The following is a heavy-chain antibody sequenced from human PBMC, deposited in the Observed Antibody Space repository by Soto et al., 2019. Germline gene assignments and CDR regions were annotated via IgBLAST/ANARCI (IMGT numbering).Heavy chain of an antibody. Sequence: GESLKISCDCSGYSFTIYWIGLVLQMPGKGLEWMWIIYPCDSDTRYSPSFQGQVTISADKSISTAYLQWSSLKASDTAMYYCARLGWLRYGPFDYWGQGTLVTVSS. J-gene: IGHJ4*02. V-gene: IGHV5-51*01. CDR3: ARLGWLRYGPFDY. CDR1: GYSFTIYW. CDR2: IYPCDSDT. D-gene: IGHD5-12*01.